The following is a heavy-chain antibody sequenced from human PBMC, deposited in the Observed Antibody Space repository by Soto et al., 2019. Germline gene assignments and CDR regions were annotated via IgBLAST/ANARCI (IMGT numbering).Heavy chain of an antibody. CDR2: IYWDDNK. J-gene: IGHJ5*02. V-gene: IGHV2-5*02. D-gene: IGHD3-10*01. CDR3: AHRDFRSGSYYNEGWFDP. CDR1: GFSLTTRGEG. Sequence: QITLKESGPTLVKPAQTLTLTCTFSGFSLTTRGEGVVWIRQPPGKALEWLALIYWDDNKRYSPSLRTRFTITQDTSKNQVVLTMTNVGPVDTGTYYCAHRDFRSGSYYNEGWFDPWGQGTLVTVSS.